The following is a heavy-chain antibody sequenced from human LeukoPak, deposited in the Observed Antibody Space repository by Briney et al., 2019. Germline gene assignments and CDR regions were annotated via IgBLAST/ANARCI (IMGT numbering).Heavy chain of an antibody. V-gene: IGHV1-2*02. D-gene: IGHD2-8*02. CDR2: INPNSGDT. CDR3: AREESGGYFDY. CDR1: EYTFSVYH. J-gene: IGHJ4*02. Sequence: ASVKVSCKASEYTFSVYHIHWVRLAPGQGLEWMAWINPNSGDTNYAQKFQGRVTMTRDTSTTTVYMELSSLRSEDTAVYYCAREESGGYFDYWGQGTLVTVSS.